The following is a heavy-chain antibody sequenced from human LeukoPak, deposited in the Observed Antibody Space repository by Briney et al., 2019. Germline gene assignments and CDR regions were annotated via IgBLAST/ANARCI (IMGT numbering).Heavy chain of an antibody. CDR2: FYYSGST. Sequence: PSETLSLTCTVSGGSISSYYWSWIRQPPGKGLEWIGYFYYSGSTNYNPSLKSRVTISVDTSKNQFSLKLSSVTAADTAVYYCARDSTLSNYWGQGTLVTVSS. J-gene: IGHJ4*02. D-gene: IGHD3-16*01. V-gene: IGHV4-59*01. CDR1: GGSISSYY. CDR3: ARDSTLSNY.